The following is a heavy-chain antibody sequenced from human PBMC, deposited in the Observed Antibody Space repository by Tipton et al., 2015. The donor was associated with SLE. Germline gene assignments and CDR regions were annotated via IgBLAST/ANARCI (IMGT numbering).Heavy chain of an antibody. D-gene: IGHD2-2*01. CDR2: IYHSGST. Sequence: TLSLTCTVSGYSISSGYYWGWIRQPPGKGLEWIGSIYHSGSTYYNPSLKSRVTISVDTSKNQFSLKLSSVTAADTAVYYCAIVVVPAATAFDIWGQGTMVPVSS. CDR3: AIVVVPAATAFDI. J-gene: IGHJ3*02. V-gene: IGHV4-38-2*02. CDR1: GYSISSGYY.